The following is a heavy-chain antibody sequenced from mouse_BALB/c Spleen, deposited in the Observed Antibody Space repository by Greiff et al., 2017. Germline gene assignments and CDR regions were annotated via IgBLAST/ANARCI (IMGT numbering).Heavy chain of an antibody. V-gene: IGHV3-8*02. Sequence: ESGPSLVKPSQTLSLTCSVTGDSITSGYWNWIRKFPGNKLEYMGYISYSGSTYYNPSLKSRISITRDTSKNQYYLQLNSVTTEDTATYYCAGYGYDGGYYFDYWGQGTTLTVSS. D-gene: IGHD2-2*01. CDR1: GDSITSGY. CDR3: AGYGYDGGYYFDY. CDR2: ISYSGST. J-gene: IGHJ2*01.